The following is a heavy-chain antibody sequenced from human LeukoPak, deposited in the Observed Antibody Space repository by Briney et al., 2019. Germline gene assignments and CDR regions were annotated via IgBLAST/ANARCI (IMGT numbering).Heavy chain of an antibody. J-gene: IGHJ4*02. D-gene: IGHD3-9*01. V-gene: IGHV3-7*01. CDR1: GFTFSSYW. CDR2: IKQDGSEK. CDR3: ARDPRYDILTRAKGQYDY. Sequence: PGGSLRLSCAASGFTFSSYWMSWVRQAPGKGLEWVANIKQDGSEKYYVDSVKGRFTISRDNAKNSLYLQMNSLRAEDTAVYYCARDPRYDILTRAKGQYDYWGQGTLVTVSS.